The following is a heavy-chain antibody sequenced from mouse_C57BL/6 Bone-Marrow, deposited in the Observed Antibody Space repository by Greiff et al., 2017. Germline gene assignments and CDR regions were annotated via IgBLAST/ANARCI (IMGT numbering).Heavy chain of an antibody. CDR1: GYTFTSYW. CDR3: ASFYDYGFWFAY. V-gene: IGHV1-74*01. D-gene: IGHD2-4*01. CDR2: IHPSDSDT. J-gene: IGHJ3*01. Sequence: VQLQQPGAELVKPGASVKVSCKASGYTFTSYWMHWVKQRPGQGLEWIGRIHPSDSDTNYNQKFKGKATLTVDTSYSTAYMQLSSLTSEDSAVYYCASFYDYGFWFAYWGQGTRVTVSA.